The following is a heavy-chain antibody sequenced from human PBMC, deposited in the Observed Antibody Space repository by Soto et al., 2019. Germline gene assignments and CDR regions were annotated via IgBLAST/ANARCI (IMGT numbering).Heavy chain of an antibody. CDR3: ARGKYYDFWSGYYLMFDY. J-gene: IGHJ4*02. CDR1: GYTFTSYG. CDR2: ISAYNGNT. D-gene: IGHD3-3*01. V-gene: IGHV1-18*01. Sequence: ASVKVSCKASGYTFTSYGISWVRQAPGQGLEWMGWISAYNGNTDYAQKFQGRVTMTRNTSTSTAYMELSSLRSEDTAVYYCARGKYYDFWSGYYLMFDYWGQGTLVTVSS.